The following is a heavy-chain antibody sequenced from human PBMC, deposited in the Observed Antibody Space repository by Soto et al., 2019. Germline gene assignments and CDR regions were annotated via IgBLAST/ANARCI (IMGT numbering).Heavy chain of an antibody. J-gene: IGHJ4*02. CDR2: ISYDGSNK. Sequence: QVQLVESGGGVVQPGRSLRLSCAASGFTFSSYGMHWVRQAPGKGLEWVAAISYDGSNKYYADSVKGRFTISRDNSKNTLYLQMNSLRAEDTAVYYCAKAGSGSYYVTPFDYWGQGTLVTVSS. V-gene: IGHV3-30*18. CDR3: AKAGSGSYYVTPFDY. CDR1: GFTFSSYG. D-gene: IGHD1-26*01.